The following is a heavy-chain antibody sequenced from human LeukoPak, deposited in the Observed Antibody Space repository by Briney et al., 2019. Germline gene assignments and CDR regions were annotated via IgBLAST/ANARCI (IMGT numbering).Heavy chain of an antibody. J-gene: IGHJ4*02. D-gene: IGHD4-17*01. V-gene: IGHV4-4*02. CDR1: GFTFNNYAM. CDR3: ARRAYGDYVFDY. CDR2: IYRSGST. Sequence: GSLRLSCVASGFTFNNYAMSWVRQPPGKGLEWIGEIYRSGSTNYNPSLKSRVTISVDKSKNQFSLKLSSVTAADTAVYYCARRAYGDYVFDYWGQGTLVTVSS.